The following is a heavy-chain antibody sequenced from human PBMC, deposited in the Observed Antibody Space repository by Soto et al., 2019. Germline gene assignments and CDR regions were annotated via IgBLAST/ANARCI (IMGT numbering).Heavy chain of an antibody. D-gene: IGHD6-13*01. CDR1: GGTFSSYA. V-gene: IGHV1-69*01. CDR3: ARSSRSLSDYYYYYGMDV. J-gene: IGHJ6*02. Sequence: QVQLVQSGAEVKKPGSSVKVSCKASGGTFSSYAISWVRQAPGQGLEWMGGIIPTFGTANYAQKFKGRVTITADQSTSTADMELSSLRSEDTAVYYWARSSRSLSDYYYYYGMDVWGQGTTVTVSS. CDR2: IIPTFGTA.